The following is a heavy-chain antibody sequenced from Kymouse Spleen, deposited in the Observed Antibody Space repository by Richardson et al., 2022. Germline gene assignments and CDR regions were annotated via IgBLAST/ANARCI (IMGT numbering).Heavy chain of an antibody. CDR3: ASYVLLWFGEFKLLRYGR. D-gene: IGHD3-10*01. Sequence: QVQLQQWGAGLLKPSETLSLTCAVYGGSFSGYYWSWIRQPPGKGLEWIGEINHSGSTNYNPSLKSRVTISVDTSKNQFSLKLSSVTAADTAVYYCASYVLLWFGEFKLLRYGRLGPRDHGHRLL. CDR1: GGSFSGYY. CDR2: INHSGST. J-gene: IGHJ6*02. V-gene: IGHV4-34*01.